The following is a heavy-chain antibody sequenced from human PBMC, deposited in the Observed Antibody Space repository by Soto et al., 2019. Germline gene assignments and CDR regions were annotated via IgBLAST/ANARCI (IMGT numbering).Heavy chain of an antibody. CDR2: IYYSGST. Sequence: SETLSLTCTVSGVSISSGGYYWSWIRQHPGKGLEWIGWIYYSGSTHYNPSLQSRVTISADTSKNQVSLKVNSVTAADTAMYYCARDHPHSYGVYYFDYWGQGTPVTVSS. CDR3: ARDHPHSYGVYYFDY. V-gene: IGHV4-61*08. J-gene: IGHJ4*02. D-gene: IGHD5-18*01. CDR1: GVSISSGGYY.